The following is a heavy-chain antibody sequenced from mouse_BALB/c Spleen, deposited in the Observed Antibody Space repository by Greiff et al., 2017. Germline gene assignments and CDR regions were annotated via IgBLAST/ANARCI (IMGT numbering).Heavy chain of an antibody. Sequence: KLVESGGGLVQPGGSMKLSCAASGFTFSDAWMDWVRQSPEKGLEWVAEIRIKANNHATYYAESVKGRFTISRDDSKSSVYLQMNSLRAEDTGIYYCTGFAMDYWGQGTSVTVSS. CDR2: IRIKANNHAT. CDR1: GFTFSDAW. V-gene: IGHV6-6*01. J-gene: IGHJ4*01. CDR3: TGFAMDY.